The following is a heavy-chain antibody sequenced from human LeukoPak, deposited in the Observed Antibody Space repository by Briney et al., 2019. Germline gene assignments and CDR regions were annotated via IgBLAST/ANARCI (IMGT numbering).Heavy chain of an antibody. Sequence: GGSLRLSCAASGFTFSSYEMNWVRQAPGKGLEWVSYISSSGSTIYYADSVKGRFTISRDNAKNSLYLQMNSLRAEDTAVYYCAGSTLWFGEYFFDYWGQGTLVTVSS. J-gene: IGHJ4*02. V-gene: IGHV3-48*03. D-gene: IGHD3-10*01. CDR2: ISSSGSTI. CDR1: GFTFSSYE. CDR3: AGSTLWFGEYFFDY.